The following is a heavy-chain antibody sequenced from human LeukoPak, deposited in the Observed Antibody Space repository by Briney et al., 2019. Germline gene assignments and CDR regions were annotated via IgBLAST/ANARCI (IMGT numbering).Heavy chain of an antibody. J-gene: IGHJ5*02. Sequence: SETLSLTCTVSGGSISSSSYYWGWIRQPPGKGLEWIGSIYYSGSTYYNPSLKSRVTISVDTSKNQFSLKLSSVTAADTAVYYCARGRAAAGDGFDPWGQGTLVNVSS. CDR2: IYYSGST. D-gene: IGHD6-13*01. V-gene: IGHV4-39*07. CDR1: GGSISSSSYY. CDR3: ARGRAAAGDGFDP.